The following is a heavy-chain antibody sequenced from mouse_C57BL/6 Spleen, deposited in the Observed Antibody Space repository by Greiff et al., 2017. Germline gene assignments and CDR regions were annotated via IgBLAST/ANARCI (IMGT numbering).Heavy chain of an antibody. CDR1: GFTFSSYG. Sequence: EVKLMESGGDLVKPGGSLKLSCAASGFTFSSYGMSWVRQTPDKRLEWVATISSGGSYTYYPDSVKGRFTISRDNAKNTLYLQMSSLKSEDTAMYYWARHSSYDYDRTWFAYWGQGTLVTVSA. CDR2: ISSGGSYT. V-gene: IGHV5-6*01. J-gene: IGHJ3*01. CDR3: ARHSSYDYDRTWFAY. D-gene: IGHD2-4*01.